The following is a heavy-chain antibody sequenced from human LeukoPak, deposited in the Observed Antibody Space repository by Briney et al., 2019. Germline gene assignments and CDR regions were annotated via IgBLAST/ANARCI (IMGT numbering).Heavy chain of an antibody. Sequence: GGSLKLSCAASGFPFNNYWIHWVRQAPGKGLMWVSSINTDGRTTRYAASVQGRFTISRDNAKNTLSLQMNSLRDDDTAVYYCARAGASGWYAAGWFDPWGQGTLVTVSS. V-gene: IGHV3-74*01. CDR2: INTDGRTT. CDR1: GFPFNNYW. CDR3: ARAGASGWYAAGWFDP. J-gene: IGHJ5*02. D-gene: IGHD6-19*01.